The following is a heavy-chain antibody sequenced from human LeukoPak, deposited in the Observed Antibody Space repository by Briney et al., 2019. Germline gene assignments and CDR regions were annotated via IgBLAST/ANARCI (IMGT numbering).Heavy chain of an antibody. CDR3: ARDGVAVRGYFDY. J-gene: IGHJ4*02. V-gene: IGHV3-23*01. D-gene: IGHD2-2*01. CDR2: ISGSGGST. Sequence: GGSLRLSCAASGFTFSTYAMSWVRQAPGKGLEWVSAISGSGGSTYYADSVKGRFTISRDNAKNSLYLQMNSLRAEDTAVYYCARDGVAVRGYFDYWGQGTLVTVSS. CDR1: GFTFSTYA.